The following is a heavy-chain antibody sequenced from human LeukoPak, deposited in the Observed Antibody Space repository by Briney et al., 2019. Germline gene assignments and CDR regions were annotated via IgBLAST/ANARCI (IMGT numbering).Heavy chain of an antibody. V-gene: IGHV4-59*03. CDR3: ATCTTSCYGWFHI. Sequence: SETLSLTCTISGGSISSYYWSWIRQPPGKGLEWIGYIYYSGSTNYNPSLKSRVTISVDKSKNQFSLELSSVTAADTAVYYCATCTTSCYGWFHIWGQGTMVTVSS. CDR1: GGSISSYY. D-gene: IGHD2-2*01. CDR2: IYYSGST. J-gene: IGHJ3*02.